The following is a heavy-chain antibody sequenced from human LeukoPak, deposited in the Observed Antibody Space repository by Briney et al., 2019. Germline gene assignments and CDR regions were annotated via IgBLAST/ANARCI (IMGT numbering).Heavy chain of an antibody. CDR3: VKEGEGAFDL. Sequence: QPGGSLRLSCAASEFTFSNYGMHWVRQAPGKGLEWVAFIRSDGTNEFYADSVRGRLTISRDNSKNTLYVEMNSLTTEDTAVYYCVKEGEGAFDLWGQGTMVTVSS. J-gene: IGHJ3*01. V-gene: IGHV3-30*02. CDR1: EFTFSNYG. CDR2: IRSDGTNE.